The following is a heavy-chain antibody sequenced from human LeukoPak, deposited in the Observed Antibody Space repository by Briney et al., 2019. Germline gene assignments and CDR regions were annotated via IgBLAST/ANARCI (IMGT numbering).Heavy chain of an antibody. J-gene: IGHJ4*02. CDR2: ISYDGSNK. CDR3: VGEIAAAGTPYFDY. D-gene: IGHD6-13*01. CDR1: GFTFSSYA. Sequence: GRSLRLSCAASGFTFSSYAMHWVRQAPGKGLEWVAVISYDGSNKYYADSVKGRFTISRDNSKNTLYLQMSSLRAEDTAVYYCVGEIAAAGTPYFDYWGQGTLVTVSS. V-gene: IGHV3-30*14.